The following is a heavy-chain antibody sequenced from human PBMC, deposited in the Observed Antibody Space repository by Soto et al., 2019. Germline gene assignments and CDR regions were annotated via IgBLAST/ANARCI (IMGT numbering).Heavy chain of an antibody. Sequence: GGSLRLSCAASGFTFSGYAMTWVRQAPGKGLEWVSSITGSGTSTYYADSVKGRFIISRDNSKNTVSLQMNSLRADDTAVYYCGKSPGFYYYTMDVWGQGTMVTVSS. V-gene: IGHV3-23*01. CDR2: ITGSGTST. CDR1: GFTFSGYA. J-gene: IGHJ6*02. CDR3: GKSPGFYYYTMDV.